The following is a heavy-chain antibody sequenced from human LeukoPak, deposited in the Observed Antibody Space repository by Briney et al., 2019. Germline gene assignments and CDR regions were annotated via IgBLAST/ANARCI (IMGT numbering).Heavy chain of an antibody. V-gene: IGHV4-61*02. Sequence: SETLSLTCTVSGGSISSGDYYWSWIRQPAGKGLEWIGRIYTSGSTNYNPSLKSRVTISVDTSKNQFSLKLSSVTAADTAVYYCARDLFGLSVVANWGQGTLVTVSS. CDR2: IYTSGST. CDR3: ARDLFGLSVVAN. J-gene: IGHJ1*01. CDR1: GGSISSGDYY. D-gene: IGHD2-2*01.